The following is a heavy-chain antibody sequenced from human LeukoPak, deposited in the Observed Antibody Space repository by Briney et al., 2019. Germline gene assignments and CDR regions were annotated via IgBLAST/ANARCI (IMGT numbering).Heavy chain of an antibody. Sequence: PSETLSLTCTVSGGSMSGYYWTWIRQPPGKGLEWIGYLYYIGGTTYNPSLKSRVTISLDRSKNQFSLNLNSFTAHDTAVHYCARSGYSYRTDWFLPLWGRGPLVPVSS. CDR2: LYYIGGT. V-gene: IGHV4-59*01. D-gene: IGHD5-18*01. J-gene: IGHJ2*01. CDR3: ARSGYSYRTDWFLPL. CDR1: GGSMSGYY.